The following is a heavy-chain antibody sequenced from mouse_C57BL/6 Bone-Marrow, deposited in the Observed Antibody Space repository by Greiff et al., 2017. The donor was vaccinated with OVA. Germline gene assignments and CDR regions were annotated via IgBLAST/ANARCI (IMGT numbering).Heavy chain of an antibody. V-gene: IGHV1-26*01. Sequence: VQLQQSGPELVKPGASVKISCKASGYTFTDYYMNWVKQSHGKSLEWIGDINPNNGGTSYNQKFKGKATLTVDKSSSTAYMELRSLTSEDSAVYFCARGGRYLFAYWGQGTLVTVSA. J-gene: IGHJ3*01. CDR3: ARGGRYLFAY. CDR2: INPNNGGT. D-gene: IGHD1-1*01. CDR1: GYTFTDYY.